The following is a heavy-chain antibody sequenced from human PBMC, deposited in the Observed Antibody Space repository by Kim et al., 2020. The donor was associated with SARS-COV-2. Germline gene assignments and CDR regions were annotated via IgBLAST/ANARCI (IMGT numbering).Heavy chain of an antibody. CDR2: INHSGST. D-gene: IGHD6-19*01. Sequence: SETLSLTCAVYGGSFSGYYWSWIRQPPGKGLEWIGEINHSGSTNYNPSLKSRVTISVDTSKNQFSLKLSSVTAADTAVYYCARGGQWLAKMSDYWGQGTLVTVSS. CDR3: ARGGQWLAKMSDY. J-gene: IGHJ4*02. V-gene: IGHV4-34*01. CDR1: GGSFSGYY.